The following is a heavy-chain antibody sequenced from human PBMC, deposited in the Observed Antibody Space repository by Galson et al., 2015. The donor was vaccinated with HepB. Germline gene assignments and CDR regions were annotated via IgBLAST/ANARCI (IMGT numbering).Heavy chain of an antibody. Sequence: SVKVSCKASGYTFTTYAMHWVRQAPGQRLERMGGINAGNGNTKYSQKFQATVTITRDTSASTAYMELSSLRSEDTAVYYCARGGRHSGSYSWIDYWGQGTLVTVSS. CDR3: ARGGRHSGSYSWIDY. D-gene: IGHD1-26*01. CDR1: GYTFTTYA. V-gene: IGHV1-3*01. J-gene: IGHJ4*02. CDR2: INAGNGNT.